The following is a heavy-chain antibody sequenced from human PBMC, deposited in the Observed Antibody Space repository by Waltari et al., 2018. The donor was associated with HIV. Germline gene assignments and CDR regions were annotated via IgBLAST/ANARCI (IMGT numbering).Heavy chain of an antibody. J-gene: IGHJ4*02. CDR1: GFPFPTYA. CDR2: ITGVSGRT. D-gene: IGHD6-13*01. Sequence: EVQLLESGGRLVQPGGSLILSCAPSGFPFPTYALTWLRPPPGKGLEWVSGITGVSGRTYYADSVKGRFTISRDNSKNTLYLQMNSLSLDDTAVYYCANTPGIGGYWGQGTLVTVSS. CDR3: ANTPGIGGY. V-gene: IGHV3-23*01.